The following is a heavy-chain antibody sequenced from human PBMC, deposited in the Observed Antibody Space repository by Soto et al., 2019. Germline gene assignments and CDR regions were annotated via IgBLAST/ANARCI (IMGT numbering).Heavy chain of an antibody. CDR3: ATDRRFLEWEMNFGN. V-gene: IGHV3-30*03. J-gene: IGHJ4*02. CDR2: ISYDGSNK. D-gene: IGHD3-3*01. Sequence: QVHLVESGGGVVQPGMSLRLSCAASGFTLSNNGIHWVRQAPGKGLEWVAVISYDGSNKYYADSAKGRFIISRDISKNTVYLQMNSLRAEDTGVYFCATDRRFLEWEMNFGNWGQGTLVSVSS. CDR1: GFTLSNNG.